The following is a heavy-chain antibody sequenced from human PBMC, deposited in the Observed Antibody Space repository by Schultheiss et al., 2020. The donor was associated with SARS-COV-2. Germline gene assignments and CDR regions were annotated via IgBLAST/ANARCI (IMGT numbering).Heavy chain of an antibody. CDR2: ISSSGSTI. J-gene: IGHJ6*02. Sequence: GGSLRLSCAASGFTFSSYAMSWVRQAPGKGLEWVSYISSSGSTIYYADSVKGRFTISRDNSKNTLYLQMGSLRAEDMAVYYCATSGSAHYYYYGMDVWGQGTTVTVSS. V-gene: IGHV3-48*01. CDR1: GFTFSSYA. CDR3: ATSGSAHYYYYGMDV. D-gene: IGHD1-26*01.